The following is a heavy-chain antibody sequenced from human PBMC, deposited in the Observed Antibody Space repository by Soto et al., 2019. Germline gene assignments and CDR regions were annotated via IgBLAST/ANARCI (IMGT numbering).Heavy chain of an antibody. J-gene: IGHJ5*02. CDR2: IYYSGST. CDR3: ARELGYNWNYEVSYNWFDP. Sequence: SETLSLTCTVSSGSISSGGYYWSWIRQHPGKGLEWIGYIYYSGSTYYNPSLKSRVTISVDTSKNQFSLKLSSVTAADTAVYYCARELGYNWNYEVSYNWFDPWGQGTLVTVSS. V-gene: IGHV4-31*03. D-gene: IGHD1-7*01. CDR1: SGSISSGGYY.